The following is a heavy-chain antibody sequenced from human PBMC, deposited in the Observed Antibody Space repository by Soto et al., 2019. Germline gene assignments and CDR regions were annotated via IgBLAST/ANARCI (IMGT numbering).Heavy chain of an antibody. D-gene: IGHD3-22*01. CDR2: IKQDGSEM. J-gene: IGHJ5*02. CDR1: GFTFSSFSGYW. Sequence: PGGSLRLSCVDSGFTFSSFSGYWMSWVRQAPGKGLEWVANIKQDGSEMYYVDSVKGRFTISRDNTRNSLYLQMTSLRAEDTAVYYCTGEEYYYDSSGPEYWFDPWGQGTLVTVSA. V-gene: IGHV3-7*03. CDR3: TGEEYYYDSSGPEYWFDP.